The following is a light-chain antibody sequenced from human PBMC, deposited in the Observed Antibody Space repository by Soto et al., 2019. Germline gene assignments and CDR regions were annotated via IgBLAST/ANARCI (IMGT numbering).Light chain of an antibody. Sequence: QSVLTQPPSASGTPGQRVTISCSGSSSNIGSNTVNWYQQLPGTAPKLLIYSDNHRPSGVPDRFSVSKSGTSVSLAISGLQSDDEADYYCAAWDDSLNGLVFGGGTNVTVL. CDR2: SDN. CDR3: AAWDDSLNGLV. CDR1: SSNIGSNT. V-gene: IGLV1-44*01. J-gene: IGLJ2*01.